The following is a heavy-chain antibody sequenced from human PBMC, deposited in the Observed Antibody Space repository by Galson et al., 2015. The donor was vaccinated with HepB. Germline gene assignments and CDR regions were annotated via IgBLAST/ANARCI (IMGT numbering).Heavy chain of an antibody. V-gene: IGHV1-69*06. D-gene: IGHD2-8*01. J-gene: IGHJ3*02. CDR1: GGTFSTYG. CDR2: IIPFFGST. CDR3: ARSEDSVHPRGAFDM. Sequence: SVKVSCKASGGTFSTYGIRWLRQAPGQGLEWMGGIIPFFGSTNYAQKFRGRVTITADKSMSTAYMELSSLTTEDTADFYCARSEDSVHPRGAFDMCGQGTMVTVSS.